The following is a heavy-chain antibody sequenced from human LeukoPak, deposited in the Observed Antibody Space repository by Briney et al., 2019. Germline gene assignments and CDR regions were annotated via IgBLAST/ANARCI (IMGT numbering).Heavy chain of an antibody. Sequence: SETLSLTCAVHGGSFSGYYWSWIRQPPGKGLEWIGEINHSGSTNYNPSLKSRVTISVDTSKNQFSLKLSSVTAADTAVCYCARARASVWVFDYWGQGTLVTVSS. D-gene: IGHD5/OR15-5a*01. V-gene: IGHV4-34*01. CDR1: GGSFSGYY. J-gene: IGHJ4*02. CDR2: INHSGST. CDR3: ARARASVWVFDY.